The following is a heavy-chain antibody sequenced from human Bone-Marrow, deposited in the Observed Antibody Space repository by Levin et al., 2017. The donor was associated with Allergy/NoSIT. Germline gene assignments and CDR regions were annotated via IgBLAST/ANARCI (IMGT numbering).Heavy chain of an antibody. Sequence: TGGSLRLSCTVSGGSVTSSSYYWGWIRQPPGKGLEWIGSIYYSGDTYDSPSLKSRVTMSVDTSKNQFSLKLSSVTAADTAVYYCARHLVWGAFDYWGQGTLVTVSS. V-gene: IGHV4-39*01. J-gene: IGHJ4*02. CDR2: IYYSGDT. D-gene: IGHD3-16*01. CDR1: GGSVTSSSYY. CDR3: ARHLVWGAFDY.